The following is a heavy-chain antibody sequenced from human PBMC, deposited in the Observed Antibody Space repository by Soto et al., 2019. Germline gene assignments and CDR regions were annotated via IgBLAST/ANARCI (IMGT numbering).Heavy chain of an antibody. J-gene: IGHJ6*02. V-gene: IGHV4-34*01. CDR2: IDHSGST. CDR3: ARALSYYDFWSGYYSSYYGMDV. D-gene: IGHD3-3*01. Sequence: SETLSLTCAVYGGSFSGYYWSWIRQPPGKGLEWIGEIDHSGSTNYNPSLKSRVTISVDTSKNQFSLKLSSVTAADTAVYYCARALSYYDFWSGYYSSYYGMDVWGQGTTVTVSS. CDR1: GGSFSGYY.